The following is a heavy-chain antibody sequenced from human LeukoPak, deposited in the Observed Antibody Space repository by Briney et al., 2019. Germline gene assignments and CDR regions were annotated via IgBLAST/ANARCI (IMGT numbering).Heavy chain of an antibody. CDR2: IYSTGTT. V-gene: IGHV3-66*03. CDR3: ARDRGPGWFDP. CDR1: GFAVSSNY. Sequence: GGSLRLSCAVSGFAVSSNYVSWVRQAPGKGLEWVSVIYSTGTTFYADSVKGRFTISRDNSKNTVYLQMNGLRPEDTAVYYCARDRGPGWFDPWGQGILVTVSS. D-gene: IGHD3-10*01. J-gene: IGHJ5*02.